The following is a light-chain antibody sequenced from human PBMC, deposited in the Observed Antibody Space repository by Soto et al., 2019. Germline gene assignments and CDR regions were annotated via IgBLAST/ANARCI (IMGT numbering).Light chain of an antibody. Sequence: EIVLTQSPATLSLSPGERATLSCRASQSVISYLAWYQQKPGQAPRLLIYDASNRATGIPASFSGSGSGTEFTRTITTVEPEDFAVYYCQQRSNWPPITFSQGTRLEIK. CDR2: DAS. J-gene: IGKJ5*01. CDR3: QQRSNWPPIT. CDR1: QSVISY. V-gene: IGKV3-11*01.